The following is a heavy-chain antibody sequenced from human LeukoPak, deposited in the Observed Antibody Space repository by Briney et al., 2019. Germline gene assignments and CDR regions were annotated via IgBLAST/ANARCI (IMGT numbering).Heavy chain of an antibody. J-gene: IGHJ4*02. CDR1: GGSIRSYY. CDR2: VHYSGGT. Sequence: SETLSLTCIVSGGSIRSYYWSWIRQPPGKGLEWIGYVHYSGGTNYNPSLKSRITISIDTSKNQFSLKLSSVTAADTAVYYCATNRGEYSASWYVWGQGTLVTVSS. CDR3: ATNRGEYSASWYV. V-gene: IGHV4-59*03. D-gene: IGHD6-13*01.